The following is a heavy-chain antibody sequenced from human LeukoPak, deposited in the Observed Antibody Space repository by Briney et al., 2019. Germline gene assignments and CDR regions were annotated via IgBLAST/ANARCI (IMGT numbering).Heavy chain of an antibody. CDR3: ARSRAVAGRYYFDY. CDR1: GGSISSYY. CDR2: IYYSGST. D-gene: IGHD6-13*01. V-gene: IGHV4-59*01. Sequence: SETLSLXCTVSGGSISSYYWSWIRQPPGKGLEWIGYIYYSGSTNYNPFLKSRVTISVDTSKNQFSLKLSSVTAADTAVYYCARSRAVAGRYYFDYWGQGTLVTVSS. J-gene: IGHJ4*02.